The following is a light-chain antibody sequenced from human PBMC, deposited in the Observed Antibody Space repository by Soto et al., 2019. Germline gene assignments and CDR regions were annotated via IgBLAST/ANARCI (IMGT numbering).Light chain of an antibody. V-gene: IGLV2-14*01. CDR1: SSDVGGYNY. CDR2: DVS. CDR3: SSYTSSSSVV. Sequence: QSALTQPASVSGSPGQSITISCTGTSSDVGGYNYVSWYQQQPGKAPKLMIYDVSNRPSGVYNRFSGSKSGNTASLTIAGLQAEDEADYYCSSYTSSSSVVFGGGTQVTVL. J-gene: IGLJ2*01.